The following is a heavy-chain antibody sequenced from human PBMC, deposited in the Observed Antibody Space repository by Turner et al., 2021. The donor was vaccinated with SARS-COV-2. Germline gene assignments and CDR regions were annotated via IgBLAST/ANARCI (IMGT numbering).Heavy chain of an antibody. V-gene: IGHV4-59*01. CDR2: IYYSGST. CDR3: ARDYGGNSNYFHH. Sequence: QVQLQESGPGLVKPSETLSLTCTVSGGSISSYYWSWIRQPPGRGLGWIGYIYYSGSTNYTPSLKSRVTIAVDTSKNQFSLKLSSVTAADTAVYYCARDYGGNSNYFHHWGQGTLVTVSS. J-gene: IGHJ1*01. CDR1: GGSISSYY. D-gene: IGHD4-17*01.